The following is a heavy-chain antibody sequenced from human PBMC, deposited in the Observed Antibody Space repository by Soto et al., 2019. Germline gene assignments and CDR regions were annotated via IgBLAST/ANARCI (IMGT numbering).Heavy chain of an antibody. CDR3: AKTLGSCGGDCYSRPYYYYGMDV. CDR2: IYPGDSDT. CDR1: GYSFTSYW. D-gene: IGHD2-21*02. J-gene: IGHJ6*02. Sequence: PGESLKISCKGSGYSFTSYWIGWVRQMPGKGLEWMGIIYPGDSDTRYSPSFQGQVTISADKSISTAYLQWSSLKASDTAMYYCAKTLGSCGGDCYSRPYYYYGMDVWGQGTTVTVSS. V-gene: IGHV5-51*01.